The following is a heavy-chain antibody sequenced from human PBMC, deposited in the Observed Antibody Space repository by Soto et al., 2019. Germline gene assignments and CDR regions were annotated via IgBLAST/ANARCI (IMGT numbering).Heavy chain of an antibody. Sequence: PGGSLRLSCTASGFTFGDYAMSWFRQAPGKGLEWVGFIRSKAYGGTTEYAASVKGRFTISRDDSKSIAYLQMNSLKTEDTAVYYCTRDLAAASFYYYYGMDVWGQGPTVTVSS. CDR3: TRDLAAASFYYYYGMDV. D-gene: IGHD6-13*01. CDR1: GFTFGDYA. V-gene: IGHV3-49*03. J-gene: IGHJ6*02. CDR2: IRSKAYGGTT.